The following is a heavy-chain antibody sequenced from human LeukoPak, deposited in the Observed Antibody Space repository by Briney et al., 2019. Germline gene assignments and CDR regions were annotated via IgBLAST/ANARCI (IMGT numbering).Heavy chain of an antibody. Sequence: ASVKVSCKASGYTFTSYDINWVRQATGQGLEWMGWMNPNSGNTGYAQKFQGRVTITRNTSISTAYMELSSLGSEDTAVYYCARNSGSSTNAFDIWGQGTMVTVSS. CDR1: GYTFTSYD. V-gene: IGHV1-8*03. J-gene: IGHJ3*02. CDR2: MNPNSGNT. D-gene: IGHD1-26*01. CDR3: ARNSGSSTNAFDI.